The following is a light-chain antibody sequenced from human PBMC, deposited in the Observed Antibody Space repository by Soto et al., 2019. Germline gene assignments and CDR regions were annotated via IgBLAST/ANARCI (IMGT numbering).Light chain of an antibody. CDR3: SSYTSSSTLVV. CDR2: DVS. CDR1: SSDVGGYNY. Sequence: QSALTQPASVSGSPGQSITISCTGTSSDVGGYNYVSWYQQHPGKAPKLMIYDVSNRPSGVSNRFSGSKSGNTASLTISGLQAXDXGDYYCSSYTSSSTLVVFGGGTQLTVL. J-gene: IGLJ2*01. V-gene: IGLV2-14*01.